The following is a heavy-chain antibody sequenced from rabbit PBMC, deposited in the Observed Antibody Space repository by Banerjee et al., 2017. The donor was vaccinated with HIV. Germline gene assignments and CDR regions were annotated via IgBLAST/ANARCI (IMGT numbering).Heavy chain of an antibody. CDR3: ARDRAGDGYFDFEL. Sequence: QEQLEESGGDLVKPEGSLTLPCTASGFSFSSSYWICWVRQAPGKGLEWIACIDAGSSGTTYYASWAKGRFTISKTSSTTVTLQMTSLTAADTATYFCARDRAGDGYFDFELWGPGTLVTVS. CDR1: GFSFSSSYW. J-gene: IGHJ4*01. D-gene: IGHD1-1*01. CDR2: IDAGSSGTT. V-gene: IGHV1S45*01.